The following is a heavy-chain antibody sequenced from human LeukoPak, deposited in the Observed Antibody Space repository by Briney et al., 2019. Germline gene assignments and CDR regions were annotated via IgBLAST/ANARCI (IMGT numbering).Heavy chain of an antibody. CDR2: MNPNSGNT. CDR3: ARGPEQWLVQYYYYYMDV. J-gene: IGHJ6*03. D-gene: IGHD6-19*01. CDR1: GYTFTSYD. Sequence: ASVKVSCKASGYTFTSYDINWVRQAPGQGLEWMGWMNPNSGNTGYAQKFQGRVTITRNTSISTAYMELSSLRSEDTAVYYCARGPEQWLVQYYYYYMDVWGKGTTVTVSS. V-gene: IGHV1-8*03.